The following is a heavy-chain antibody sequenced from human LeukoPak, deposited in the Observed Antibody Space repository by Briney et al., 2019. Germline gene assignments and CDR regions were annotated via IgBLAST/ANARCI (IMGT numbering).Heavy chain of an antibody. CDR3: ARVDGFDAFDI. CDR2: ISYDGSNK. V-gene: IGHV3-30*04. Sequence: PGGSLRLSCAASGFTFSSYAMRWVRQAPGKGLEWVAVISYDGSNKYYADSVKGRFTISRDNSKNTLYLQMNSLRAADTAVYYCARVDGFDAFDIWGQGTMVTVSS. D-gene: IGHD5-24*01. CDR1: GFTFSSYA. J-gene: IGHJ3*02.